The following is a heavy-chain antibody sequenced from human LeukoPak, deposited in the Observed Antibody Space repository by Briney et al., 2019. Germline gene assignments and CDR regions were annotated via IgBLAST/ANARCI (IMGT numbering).Heavy chain of an antibody. CDR1: GFTFDDYG. Sequence: GGSLRLSCAASGFTFDDYGMSWVRQAPGKGLEWVSGINWNGGSTGYADSVKGRFTISRDNSKNTLYLQMNSLRAEDTAVYYCANSGLLWFGELHYWGQGTLVTVSS. V-gene: IGHV3-20*04. CDR2: INWNGGST. D-gene: IGHD3-10*01. CDR3: ANSGLLWFGELHY. J-gene: IGHJ4*02.